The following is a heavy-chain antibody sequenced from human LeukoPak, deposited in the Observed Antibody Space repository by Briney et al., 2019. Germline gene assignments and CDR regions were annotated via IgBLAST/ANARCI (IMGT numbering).Heavy chain of an antibody. CDR2: IKQDESER. J-gene: IGHJ4*02. V-gene: IGHV3-7*01. Sequence: GGSLRLSCAASGFTFSNYWMSWLRQAPGKGLEWVANIKQDESERYYVDSVRGRFTISRDNAKRSLYLRMDSLRAEDTAMYFCTSVVDSSSSRYQAMPYWGRGTLVTVSS. CDR3: TSVVDSSSSRYQAMPY. CDR1: GFTFSNYW. D-gene: IGHD2-2*01.